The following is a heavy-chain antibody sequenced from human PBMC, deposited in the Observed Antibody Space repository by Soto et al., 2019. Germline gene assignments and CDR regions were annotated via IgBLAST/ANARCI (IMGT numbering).Heavy chain of an antibody. D-gene: IGHD6-25*01. CDR2: INANNGGA. CDR1: GYTFTDYH. V-gene: IGHV1-2*02. CDR3: AREGGSETLQPSYNWFDT. J-gene: IGHJ5*02. Sequence: QVQLVQSGAEVKKPGASVKVSCKASGYTFTDYHIHWVRQATGQGLEFMGWINANNGGAGSAQQFQSRVTVTRDTAITTVYMELSNLRSDDTAVYYCAREGGSETLQPSYNWFDTWGQGTLVTVSS.